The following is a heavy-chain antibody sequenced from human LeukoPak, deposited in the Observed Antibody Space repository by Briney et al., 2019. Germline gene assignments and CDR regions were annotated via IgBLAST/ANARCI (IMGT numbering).Heavy chain of an antibody. CDR3: ATQWELLGGFDY. CDR1: GGSISSYY. Sequence: SETLSFTCTVSGGSISSYYWSWIRQPPGKGLEWIGYIYYSGSTNYNPSLKSRVTISVDTSKNQFSLKLNSVTAADTAVYYCATQWELLGGFDYWGQGTLVTVSS. D-gene: IGHD1-26*01. V-gene: IGHV4-59*08. CDR2: IYYSGST. J-gene: IGHJ4*02.